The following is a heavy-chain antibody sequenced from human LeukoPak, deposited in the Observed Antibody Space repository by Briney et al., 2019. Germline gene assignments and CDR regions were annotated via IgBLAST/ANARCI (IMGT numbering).Heavy chain of an antibody. J-gene: IGHJ4*02. Sequence: SETLSLTCTVSGASLSTYYWSWIRQPPGKGLEWIGYISYSGSINYNPSLKSRVTISVDTSKNQFSLNLSSVTAADTAIYYCARATVGGLAYWGQGTLVTVSP. CDR3: ARATVGGLAY. CDR2: ISYSGSI. D-gene: IGHD1-26*01. V-gene: IGHV4-59*01. CDR1: GASLSTYY.